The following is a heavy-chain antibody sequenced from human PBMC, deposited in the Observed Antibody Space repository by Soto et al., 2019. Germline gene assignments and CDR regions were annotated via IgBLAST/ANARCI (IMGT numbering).Heavy chain of an antibody. CDR2: INPYNGKT. V-gene: IGHV1-18*01. CDR3: ARVQIVVVVGGTPADY. CDR1: GYIFSTHG. Sequence: QVQLEQSGAEVKKSGASVKVSCKASGYIFSTHGINWVRQAPGQGLEWMGWINPYNGKTNYAQKFQGIDTMTQETSSKTGYKELRSLRGDDTAVYYGARVQIVVVVGGTPADYCGQGTLVTVSS. J-gene: IGHJ4*02. D-gene: IGHD2-15*01.